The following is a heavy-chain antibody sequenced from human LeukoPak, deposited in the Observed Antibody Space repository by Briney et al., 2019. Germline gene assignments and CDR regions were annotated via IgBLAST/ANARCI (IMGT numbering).Heavy chain of an antibody. D-gene: IGHD5-18*01. V-gene: IGHV1-69*06. CDR2: IIPIFDTA. J-gene: IGHJ6*03. CDR3: ARWRGYSYASGYYYYMDV. CDR1: GYTFTGYY. Sequence: ASVKVSCKASGYTFTGYYMHWVRQAPGQGLEWMGGIIPIFDTANYAQKFQGRVTITADKSTSTAYMELSSLRSEDTAVYYRARWRGYSYASGYYYYMDVWGKGTTVTVSS.